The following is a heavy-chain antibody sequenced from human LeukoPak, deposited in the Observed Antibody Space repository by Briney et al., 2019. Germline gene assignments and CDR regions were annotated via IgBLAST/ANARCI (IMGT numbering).Heavy chain of an antibody. Sequence: GGSLRLSCAASGFTFSSYWMSWVRQAPGKGLEWVGRIRSETDGGTTDYAAPVKGRFTISRDDSKNTVYLQMSSLKTEDTAVYFCAHRNTAMVRVDYWGQGTLVTVSS. D-gene: IGHD5-18*01. CDR3: AHRNTAMVRVDY. J-gene: IGHJ4*02. CDR1: GFTFSSYW. CDR2: IRSETDGGTT. V-gene: IGHV3-15*01.